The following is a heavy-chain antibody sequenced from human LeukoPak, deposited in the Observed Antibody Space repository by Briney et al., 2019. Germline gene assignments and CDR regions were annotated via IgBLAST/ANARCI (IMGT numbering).Heavy chain of an antibody. CDR3: ATGGSQAAAILDY. V-gene: IGHV1-24*01. CDR1: GYTLAELS. J-gene: IGHJ4*02. CDR2: FDPEDGET. D-gene: IGHD6-13*01. Sequence: ASVKVSCKVSGYTLAELSMHWVRQAPGKGLEWMGGFDPEDGETIYAQKFQGRVTMTEDTSTDTAYMELSSLRSEDTAVYYCATGGSQAAAILDYWGQGTLVTVSS.